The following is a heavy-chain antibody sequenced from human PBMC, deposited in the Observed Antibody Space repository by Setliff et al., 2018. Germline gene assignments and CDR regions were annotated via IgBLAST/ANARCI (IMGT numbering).Heavy chain of an antibody. J-gene: IGHJ6*03. CDR2: ISAYNGNT. CDR1: GYTFTSYG. D-gene: IGHD1-7*01. Sequence: ASVKVSCKASGYTFTSYGISWVRQAPGQGLEWMGWISAYNGNTNYARKFQGRVTMTTDTSTSTAHMELRSLTSEDTAVYYCARNALTGTTRKYYYYMDVWGQGTMVTVSS. CDR3: ARNALTGTTRKYYYYMDV. V-gene: IGHV1-18*01.